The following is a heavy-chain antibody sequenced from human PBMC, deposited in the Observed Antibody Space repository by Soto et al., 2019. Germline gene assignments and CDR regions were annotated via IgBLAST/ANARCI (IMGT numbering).Heavy chain of an antibody. CDR1: GGTFSSYA. CDR2: IIPIFGTA. CDR3: ASGRSYYYYYYGMDV. V-gene: IGHV1-69*06. J-gene: IGHJ6*02. Sequence: SVKVSCKASGGTFSSYAISWVRQAPGQGLEWMGEIIPIFGTANYAQKFQGRVTITADKSTSTAYMELSSLRSEDTAVYYCASGRSYYYYYYGMDVWGQGTTVTAP.